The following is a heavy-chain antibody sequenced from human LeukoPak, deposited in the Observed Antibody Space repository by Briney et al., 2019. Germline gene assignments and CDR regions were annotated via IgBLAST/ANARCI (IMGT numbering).Heavy chain of an antibody. CDR2: IYYSGST. CDR3: ASKSTDVDTAMAIDY. Sequence: SETLSLTCTVSGGSISSYYWSWIRQPPGKGLEWIGYIYYSGSTNYNPSLKSRVTISVDTSKNQFSLKLSSVTAADTAVYYCASKSTDVDTAMAIDYWGQGTLVTVSS. V-gene: IGHV4-59*12. D-gene: IGHD5-18*01. CDR1: GGSISSYY. J-gene: IGHJ4*02.